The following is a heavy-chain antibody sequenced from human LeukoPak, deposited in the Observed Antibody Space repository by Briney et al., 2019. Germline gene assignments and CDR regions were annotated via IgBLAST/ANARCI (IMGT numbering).Heavy chain of an antibody. Sequence: ASVKVSCKASGYTFTSYGISWVRQAPGQGLEWMGRIIPILGIANYAQKFQGRVTITADKSTSTAYMELSSLRSEDTAVYYCARVYFFGVPWDYWGQGTLVTVSS. V-gene: IGHV1-69*04. J-gene: IGHJ4*02. CDR2: IIPILGIA. D-gene: IGHD3-3*01. CDR1: GYTFTSYG. CDR3: ARVYFFGVPWDY.